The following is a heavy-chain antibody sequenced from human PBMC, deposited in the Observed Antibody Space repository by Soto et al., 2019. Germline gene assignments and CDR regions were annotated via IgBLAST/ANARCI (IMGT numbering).Heavy chain of an antibody. V-gene: IGHV1-18*01. Sequence: QVHLVQSGAEVKKPGASVKVSCQGSGYAFTTYGITWVRQAPGQGLEWMGWISAHNGNTNYAQKLQGRVTVTRDTSTSTAYMELRRLRYDDTAVYYCARGRYADYWGQGALVTVSS. D-gene: IGHD1-1*01. CDR3: ARGRYADY. CDR1: GYAFTTYG. J-gene: IGHJ4*02. CDR2: ISAHNGNT.